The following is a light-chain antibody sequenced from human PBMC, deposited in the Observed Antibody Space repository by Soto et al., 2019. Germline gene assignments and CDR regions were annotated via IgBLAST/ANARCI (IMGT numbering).Light chain of an antibody. V-gene: IGLV2-14*01. Sequence: QSALTQPASVSGSPGQSITISCTGTSSDDGGYNYVSWYQQHPGKAPKLMIYDVSNRPSGVSNRFSGSKSGNTASLTISGLQAEDEADYYGSSYTSSSTLYVFGTGTKLTVL. J-gene: IGLJ1*01. CDR2: DVS. CDR3: SSYTSSSTLYV. CDR1: SSDDGGYNY.